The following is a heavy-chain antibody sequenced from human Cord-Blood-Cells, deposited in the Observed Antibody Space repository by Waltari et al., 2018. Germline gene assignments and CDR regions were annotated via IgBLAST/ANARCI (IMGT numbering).Heavy chain of an antibody. CDR1: GGSFSGYY. Sequence: QVQLQQWGAGLLKPSETLSLTCAVYGGSFSGYYWSWTRQPPGKGLEWIGEINHSGSTNYNPSLKSRVTISVDTSKNQFSLKLSSVTAADTAVYYCAREGGRNYYDSSGYYYYYGMDVWGQGTTVTVSS. D-gene: IGHD3-22*01. CDR3: AREGGRNYYDSSGYYYYYGMDV. CDR2: INHSGST. V-gene: IGHV4-34*01. J-gene: IGHJ6*02.